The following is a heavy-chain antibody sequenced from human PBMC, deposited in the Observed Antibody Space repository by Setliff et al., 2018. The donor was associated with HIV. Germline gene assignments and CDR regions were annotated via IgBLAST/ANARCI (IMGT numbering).Heavy chain of an antibody. CDR1: GYTFSNYG. CDR3: AREKGGFRAFDI. Sequence: ASVKVSCKASGYTFSNYGISWVRQAPGQGLEWMGWISAYNGNTNYAQKLQGRVTMTTDTSTSTAYMELRSLRSDDTAVYYCAREKGGFRAFDIWGQGTMVTVSS. CDR2: ISAYNGNT. D-gene: IGHD2-15*01. J-gene: IGHJ3*02. V-gene: IGHV1-18*01.